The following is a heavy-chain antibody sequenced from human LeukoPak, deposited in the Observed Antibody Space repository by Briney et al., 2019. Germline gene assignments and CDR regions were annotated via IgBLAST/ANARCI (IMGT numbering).Heavy chain of an antibody. CDR1: GGSINSSSYY. CDR2: IYYSGST. V-gene: IGHV4-39*07. Sequence: SETLSLTCTVSGGSINSSSYYWGWIRQPPGKGLEWIGSIYYSGSTYYNPSLKSRVTISVDSSKNQFSLQLSSVTAADTAVYYCAGIQWLANNYYYYYYMDVWGKGTTVTISS. CDR3: AGIQWLANNYYYYYYMDV. D-gene: IGHD6-19*01. J-gene: IGHJ6*03.